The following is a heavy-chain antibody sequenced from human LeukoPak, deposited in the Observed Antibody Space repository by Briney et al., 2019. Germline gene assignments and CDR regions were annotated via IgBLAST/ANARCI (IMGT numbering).Heavy chain of an antibody. D-gene: IGHD2-2*01. CDR2: IIPILGIA. CDR3: ARDFDCSSTSCPP. V-gene: IGHV1-69*04. CDR1: GGTFSSYA. Sequence: ASVKVSCKASGGTFSSYAISWVRQAPGQGLEWMGRIIPILGIANYAQKFQGRATITADKSTSTAYMELSSLRSEDTAVYCCARDFDCSSTSCPPWGQGTLVTVSS. J-gene: IGHJ5*02.